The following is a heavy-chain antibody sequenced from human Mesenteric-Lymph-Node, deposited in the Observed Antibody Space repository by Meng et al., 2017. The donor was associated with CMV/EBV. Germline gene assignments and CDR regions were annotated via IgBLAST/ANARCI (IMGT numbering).Heavy chain of an antibody. CDR2: IIPIYGTA. CDR3: AREMGLQNWNSERWFDP. D-gene: IGHD1/OR15-1a*01. CDR1: GTFSSNA. J-gene: IGHJ5*02. V-gene: IGHV1-69*05. Sequence: GTFSSNAISWVRQAPGQGLEWMGGIIPIYGTANYAQKFQGRITITTDESTSTAYMELSSLRSEDAAVYYCAREMGLQNWNSERWFDPWGQGTLVTVSS.